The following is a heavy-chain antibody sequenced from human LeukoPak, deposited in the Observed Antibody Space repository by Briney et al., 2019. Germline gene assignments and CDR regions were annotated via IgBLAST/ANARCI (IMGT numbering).Heavy chain of an antibody. CDR2: IYHSGST. D-gene: IGHD1-26*01. CDR1: GGSISSSNW. J-gene: IGHJ4*02. Sequence: SETLSLTCAVSGGSISSSNWWSWVRQPPGKGLEWIREIYHSGSTNYNPSLKSRVTISVDKSKHQFSLKLSSVTAADTAVYYCARASIVGATPAHFDYWGQGTLVTVSS. V-gene: IGHV4-4*02. CDR3: ARASIVGATPAHFDY.